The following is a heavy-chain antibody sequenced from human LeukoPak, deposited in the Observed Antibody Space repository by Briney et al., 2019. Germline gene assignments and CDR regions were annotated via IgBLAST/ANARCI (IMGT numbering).Heavy chain of an antibody. V-gene: IGHV4-34*01. CDR2: INHSGST. CDR3: ARVESGGVYSDY. D-gene: IGHD2-8*01. CDR1: GGSFSGYY. J-gene: IGHJ4*02. Sequence: SETLSLTCAVYGGSFSGYYWSWIRQPPGKGLEWIGEINHSGSTNYNPSLKSRVTISVDTSKNQFSLKLSSVTAADTAVYYCARVESGGVYSDYWGQGTLVTVSS.